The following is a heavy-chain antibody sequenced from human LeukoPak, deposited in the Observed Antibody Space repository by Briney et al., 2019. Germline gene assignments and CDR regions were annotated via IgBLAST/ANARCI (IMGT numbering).Heavy chain of an antibody. V-gene: IGHV4-59*01. Sequence: SETLSLTCTVSGGSISSYYWSWIRQPPGKGLEWIGYIYYSGSTNYNPSLKSRVTISVDTSKNQFSLKLSSVAAADTAVYYCARLYFDWPDWYFDLWGRGTLGTVSS. CDR2: IYYSGST. CDR1: GGSISSYY. D-gene: IGHD3-9*01. CDR3: ARLYFDWPDWYFDL. J-gene: IGHJ2*01.